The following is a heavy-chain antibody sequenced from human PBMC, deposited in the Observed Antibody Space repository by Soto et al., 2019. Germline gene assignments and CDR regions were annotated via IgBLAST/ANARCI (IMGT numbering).Heavy chain of an antibody. Sequence: QLQLQESGPGLVKPSETLSLTCTVSGGSISSSSYYWGWIRQPPGKGLEWIGTIYYSGTTYYNPSLKSRVPISVDTSKNQFSLKLSSVTAADTALYYCARTYSSSWYRGWFDPWGQGTLVTVSS. D-gene: IGHD6-13*01. J-gene: IGHJ5*02. CDR1: GGSISSSSYY. V-gene: IGHV4-39*01. CDR2: IYYSGTT. CDR3: ARTYSSSWYRGWFDP.